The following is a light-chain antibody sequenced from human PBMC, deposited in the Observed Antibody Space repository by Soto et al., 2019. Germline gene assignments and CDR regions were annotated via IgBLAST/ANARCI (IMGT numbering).Light chain of an antibody. J-gene: IGLJ2*01. Sequence: QSVLTQPPSASGSPGQSVTISCTGTSSDVGGYNYVSWYQQHPGKAPKLMIYEVSKRPSGVPDRFSGSKSGNTASPTVSGLQAEDEADYYCSSYAGSNSHVVFGGGTKLTVL. CDR1: SSDVGGYNY. CDR3: SSYAGSNSHVV. V-gene: IGLV2-8*01. CDR2: EVS.